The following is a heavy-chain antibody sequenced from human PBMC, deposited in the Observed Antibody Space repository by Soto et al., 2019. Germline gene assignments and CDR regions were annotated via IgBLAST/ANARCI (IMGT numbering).Heavy chain of an antibody. D-gene: IGHD2-8*01. Sequence: ASVKXSCNASGYTFTRYFSSWVRQAPGQGLEWMGWISGYNGDTNYAQKFQDRVSMTIDTSTGTAYMELRSLTSDDTAIYYCAKNGQPPYYYYGLDVWGQGTKVTVSS. CDR3: AKNGQPPYYYYGLDV. J-gene: IGHJ6*02. V-gene: IGHV1-18*01. CDR1: GYTFTRYF. CDR2: ISGYNGDT.